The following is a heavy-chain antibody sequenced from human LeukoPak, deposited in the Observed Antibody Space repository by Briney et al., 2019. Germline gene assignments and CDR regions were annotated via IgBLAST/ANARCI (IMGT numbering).Heavy chain of an antibody. CDR3: ARDLGATVTTS. CDR1: GFTVSSTY. J-gene: IGHJ4*02. D-gene: IGHD1-1*01. CDR2: IYSGGNT. V-gene: IGHV3-53*01. Sequence: GGSLKLSCAASGFTVSSTYMSWVRQAPGKGLEWVSVIYSGGNTHYADSVKDRLSISRDNSKHTLYLQMNSLRAEDTALYYCARDLGATVTTSWGVGSLLTVSS.